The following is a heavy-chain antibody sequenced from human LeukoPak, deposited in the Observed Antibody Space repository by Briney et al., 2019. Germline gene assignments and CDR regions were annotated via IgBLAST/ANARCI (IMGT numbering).Heavy chain of an antibody. CDR3: ARGETYSSGWYGTIDY. J-gene: IGHJ4*02. Sequence: GGSLRLSCAASGFTFSSYAMSWVRQAPGKGLEWVSAISGSGGSTYYADSVKGRFTISRDNSKNTLYLQMNSLRAEDTAVYYCARGETYSSGWYGTIDYWGQGTLVTVSS. CDR1: GFTFSSYA. V-gene: IGHV3-23*01. D-gene: IGHD6-19*01. CDR2: ISGSGGST.